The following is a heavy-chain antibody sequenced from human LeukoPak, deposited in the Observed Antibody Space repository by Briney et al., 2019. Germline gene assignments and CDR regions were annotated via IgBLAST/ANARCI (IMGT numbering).Heavy chain of an antibody. J-gene: IGHJ4*02. CDR3: ARDSYLTGDRSFDY. V-gene: IGHV1-46*01. CDR1: GYTFTNYY. CDR2: INPSGGIT. D-gene: IGHD7-27*01. Sequence: GASVKVSCKASGYTFTNYYMHWVRQAPGQGLECMGIINPSGGITTYAQKFQGRITMTRDMSTSTVYMELSSLRSEDTAVYYCARDSYLTGDRSFDYWGQGTLVTVSS.